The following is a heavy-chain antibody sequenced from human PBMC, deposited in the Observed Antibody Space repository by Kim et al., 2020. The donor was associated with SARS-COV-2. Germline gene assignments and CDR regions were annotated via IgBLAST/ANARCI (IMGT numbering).Heavy chain of an antibody. CDR1: GFTFSSYS. CDR3: ARDGYSYGYKAVEDDY. CDR2: ISSSSSYI. J-gene: IGHJ4*02. Sequence: GGSLRLSCAASGFTFSSYSMNWVRQAPGKGLEWVSSISSSSSYIYYADSVKGRFTISRDNAKNSLYLQMNSLRAEDTAVYYCARDGYSYGYKAVEDDYWGQGTLVTVSS. V-gene: IGHV3-21*01. D-gene: IGHD5-18*01.